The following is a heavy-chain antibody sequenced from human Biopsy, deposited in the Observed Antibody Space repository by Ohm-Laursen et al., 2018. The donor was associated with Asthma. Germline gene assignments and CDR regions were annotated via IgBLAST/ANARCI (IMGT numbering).Heavy chain of an antibody. V-gene: IGHV4-30-4*01. J-gene: IGHJ5*02. D-gene: IGHD6-19*01. CDR2: IHYSGST. CDR3: ARASVAVASNWFDP. Sequence: TLSLTCTVSGASIKTGDHYWSWLRQPPGKGLEWFGLIHYSGSTSYNPSLKGGVTLSVYTSKNQFSLKLSSVTAADPAVYYCARASVAVASNWFDPWGQGNLVTVSS. CDR1: GASIKTGDHY.